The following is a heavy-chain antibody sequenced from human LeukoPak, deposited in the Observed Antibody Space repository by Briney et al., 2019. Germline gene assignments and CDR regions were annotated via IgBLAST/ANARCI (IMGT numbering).Heavy chain of an antibody. J-gene: IGHJ3*02. D-gene: IGHD6-13*01. CDR3: ARRSSSSWYGETDDGFGI. CDR2: IYYTGTT. V-gene: IGHV4-39*01. CDR1: GGSISSSNYY. Sequence: SETLSLTCTVFGGSISSSNYYWGWIRQPPGKGLEWVATIYYTGTTYYNLSLKSRVTISVDTSKNQFSLKLSSVTAADTAVYYCARRSSSSWYGETDDGFGIWGQGTTVTVSS.